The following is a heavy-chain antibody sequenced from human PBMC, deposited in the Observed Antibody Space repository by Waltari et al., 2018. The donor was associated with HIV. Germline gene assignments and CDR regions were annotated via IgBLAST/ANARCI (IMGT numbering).Heavy chain of an antibody. D-gene: IGHD6-13*01. V-gene: IGHV4-39*01. CDR1: GGSISSSSYY. CDR2: IYYSGST. Sequence: QLQLQESGPGLVKPSETLSLTCTVSGGSISSSSYYWGWIRQPPGKGLEWIGSIYYSGSTYYNPSLKSRVTISVDTSKNQFSLKLSSVTAADTAVYYCARLVQLVGFWYFDLWGRGTLVTVSS. CDR3: ARLVQLVGFWYFDL. J-gene: IGHJ2*01.